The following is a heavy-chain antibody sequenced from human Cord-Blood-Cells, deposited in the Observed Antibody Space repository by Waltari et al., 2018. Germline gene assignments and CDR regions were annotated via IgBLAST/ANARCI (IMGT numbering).Heavy chain of an antibody. CDR2: IYYSGST. CDR3: ARAQADCSSTSCYWFDP. CDR1: YY. D-gene: IGHD2-2*01. Sequence: YYWSWIRQPPGKGLEWIGYIYYSGSTNYNPSLKSRVTISVDTSKNQFSLKLSSVTAADTAVYYCARAQADCSSTSCYWFDPWGQGTLVTVSS. V-gene: IGHV4-59*01. J-gene: IGHJ5*02.